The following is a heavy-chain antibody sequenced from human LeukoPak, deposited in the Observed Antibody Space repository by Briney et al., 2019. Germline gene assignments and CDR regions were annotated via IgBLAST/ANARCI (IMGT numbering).Heavy chain of an antibody. CDR2: MVVGSGNT. CDR3: PAGAAAGTIGDY. J-gene: IGHJ4*02. D-gene: IGHD6-13*01. CDR1: GFTFTSSA. Sequence: SVTVSCRASGFTFTSSAMHWVRQARGQRLEWVGWMVVGSGNTNYAQKCQEIVTITKGMSTSTAYMELSSLRSEVMALYDCPAGAAAGTIGDYWGQGTLVTVSS. V-gene: IGHV1-58*02.